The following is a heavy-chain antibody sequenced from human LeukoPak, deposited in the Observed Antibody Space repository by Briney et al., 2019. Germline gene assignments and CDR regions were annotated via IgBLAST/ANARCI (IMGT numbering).Heavy chain of an antibody. CDR3: VRDGYCRGGDCYPGAFDH. J-gene: IGHJ4*02. CDR1: GDSVSSTSYY. D-gene: IGHD2-21*02. CDR2: IYYSGNT. V-gene: IGHV4-39*07. Sequence: SETLSLTCTVSGDSVSSTSYYWGWIRQPPGKGLEWIGSIYYSGNTYYNPALKSRVTISVDTSRNHFSLKLTSLTAADTAVYFCVRDGYCRGGDCYPGAFDHWGQGRLITVSS.